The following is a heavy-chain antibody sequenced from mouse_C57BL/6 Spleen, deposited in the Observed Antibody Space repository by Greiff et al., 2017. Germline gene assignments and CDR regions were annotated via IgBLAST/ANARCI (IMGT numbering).Heavy chain of an antibody. J-gene: IGHJ4*01. CDR3: ARVLPDYAMDY. Sequence: EVQLLESEGGLVQPGRSMKLSCTASGFTFSDYYMAWVRQVPEKGLEWVANINYDGSSTYYLDSLKSRFIISRDNAKNILYLQMSSLKSEDTATYYCARVLPDYAMDYWGQGTSVTVSS. V-gene: IGHV5-16*01. CDR1: GFTFSDYY. CDR2: INYDGSST.